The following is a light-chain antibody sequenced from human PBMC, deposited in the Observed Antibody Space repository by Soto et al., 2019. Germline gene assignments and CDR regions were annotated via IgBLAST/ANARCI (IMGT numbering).Light chain of an antibody. V-gene: IGKV1-5*03. Sequence: DIQMTHSPSTLSASVGYRFTITCRASQSISTWLDWYQKEKGKAPKLLIHKASSLQSGVPSRLRGSGYGTDLTITISSMHTDDFETYYCQQYNSYSPTFGQGTKVDIK. CDR2: KAS. CDR1: QSISTW. CDR3: QQYNSYSPT. J-gene: IGKJ1*01.